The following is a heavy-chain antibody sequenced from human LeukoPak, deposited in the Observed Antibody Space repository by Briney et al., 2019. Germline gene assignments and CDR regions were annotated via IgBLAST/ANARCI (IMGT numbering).Heavy chain of an antibody. Sequence: PGGSLGLSCAASGFTFSSYGMHWVRQAPGKGLEWVAVIWYDGSNKYYADSVKGRFTISRDNSKNTLYLQMNSLRAEDTAVYYCATTVTNYYYYGMDVWGQGTTVTVSS. CDR3: ATTVTNYYYYGMDV. V-gene: IGHV3-33*01. CDR2: IWYDGSNK. D-gene: IGHD4-17*01. CDR1: GFTFSSYG. J-gene: IGHJ6*02.